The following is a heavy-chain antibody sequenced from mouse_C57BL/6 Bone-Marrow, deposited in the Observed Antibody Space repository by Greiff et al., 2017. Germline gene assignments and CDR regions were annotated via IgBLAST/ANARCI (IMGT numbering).Heavy chain of an antibody. CDR2: ISYSGST. J-gene: IGHJ1*03. D-gene: IGHD1-1*01. Sequence: VQLKESGPGLAKPSQTLSLTCSVTGYSITSDYWNWIRKFPGNKLEYMGYISYSGSTYYNPSLKSRISITRDTSKKQYYLQLNSVTTEDTATSYCARCIHYYGSSLSYWYFDVWGTGTTVTVSS. V-gene: IGHV3-8*01. CDR1: GYSITSDY. CDR3: ARCIHYYGSSLSYWYFDV.